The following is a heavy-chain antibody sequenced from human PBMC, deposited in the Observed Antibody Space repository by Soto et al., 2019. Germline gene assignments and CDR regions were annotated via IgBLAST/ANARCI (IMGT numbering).Heavy chain of an antibody. D-gene: IGHD6-13*01. Sequence: GGYLRLSCEASGFIFTNFWMHWVRQVPGKGLVWVSRIDTSGSSTSYADSVKGRFTISRDNAKNTVSLQMNSLRAEDTGVYYCAKHSWYFDLCSQGSLVTVSS. CDR3: AKHSWYFDL. V-gene: IGHV3-74*01. CDR2: IDTSGSST. CDR1: GFIFTNFW. J-gene: IGHJ4*02.